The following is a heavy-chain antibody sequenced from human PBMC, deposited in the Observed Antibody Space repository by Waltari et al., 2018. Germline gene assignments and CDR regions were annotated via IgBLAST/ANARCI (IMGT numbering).Heavy chain of an antibody. Sequence: QVQLVQSGGEVKKPGASVKVSCRASGYTFTSFGISWVRQAPGQGLEWMGWSSGYKAITKDAQKVQGRVTMTRDTSTTTAYLELRSLRSDDTAVYYCAKDNNFDVWSPYYHYFDPWGQGTLVTVSS. V-gene: IGHV1-18*01. CDR1: GYTFTSFG. CDR3: AKDNNFDVWSPYYHYFDP. D-gene: IGHD3-3*01. J-gene: IGHJ5*02. CDR2: SSGYKAIT.